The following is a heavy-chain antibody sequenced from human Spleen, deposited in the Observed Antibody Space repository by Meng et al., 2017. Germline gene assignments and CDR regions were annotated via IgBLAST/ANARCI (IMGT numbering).Heavy chain of an antibody. CDR3: ARGLNWFDP. Sequence: QRQLQESGPGLVKPSETLSLTCTVSGGSISSSSYYWGWIRQPPGKGLEWIGSMYYRGSTYYNPSLKSRVTISVDTSKNQFSLKLSSVTAADTAVYYCARGLNWFDPWGQGTLVTVSS. CDR2: MYYRGST. J-gene: IGHJ5*02. V-gene: IGHV4-39*07. CDR1: GGSISSSSYY.